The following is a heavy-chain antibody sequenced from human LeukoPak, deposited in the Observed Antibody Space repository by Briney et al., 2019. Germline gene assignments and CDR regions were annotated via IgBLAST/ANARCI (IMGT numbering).Heavy chain of an antibody. J-gene: IGHJ3*02. CDR2: IRYDGSNK. CDR1: GFTFSSYG. Sequence: GGSLRLSCAASGFTFSSYGMHWVRQAPGKGLEWVAFIRYDGSNKYYADSVKGRITISRDNSKNTLYLQMNSLRAEDTAVYYCAKDSYGDYRGAFDIWGQGTMVTVSS. D-gene: IGHD4-17*01. V-gene: IGHV3-30*02. CDR3: AKDSYGDYRGAFDI.